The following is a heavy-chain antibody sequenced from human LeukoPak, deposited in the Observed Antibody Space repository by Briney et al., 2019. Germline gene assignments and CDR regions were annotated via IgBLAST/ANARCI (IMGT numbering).Heavy chain of an antibody. D-gene: IGHD3-22*01. V-gene: IGHV4-38-2*01. J-gene: IGHJ4*02. CDR2: IYHSGST. CDR1: GYSISSGYY. Sequence: PSETLSLTCAVSGYSISSGYYWGWIRQPPGKGLDWIGSIYHSGSTYYNPSLKSRVTISVDTSKNQFSLKLSSVTAADTAVYYCARPNYYDSSGYDYWSQGTLVTVSS. CDR3: ARPNYYDSSGYDY.